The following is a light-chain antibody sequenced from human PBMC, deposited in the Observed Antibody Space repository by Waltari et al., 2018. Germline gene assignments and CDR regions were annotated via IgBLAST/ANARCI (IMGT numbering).Light chain of an antibody. J-gene: IGLJ3*02. CDR3: SSYTSSRTRV. CDR1: GSDVGGYNY. CDR2: DVS. Sequence: QSALTQPASVSGSPGQSVTISCTGTGSDVGGYNYVSWYQHHPGKAPKLMIYDVSNRPSGVSNRFSGSKSANTASLTISGLQAEDEADYYCSSYTSSRTRVFGGGTKLTVL. V-gene: IGLV2-14*03.